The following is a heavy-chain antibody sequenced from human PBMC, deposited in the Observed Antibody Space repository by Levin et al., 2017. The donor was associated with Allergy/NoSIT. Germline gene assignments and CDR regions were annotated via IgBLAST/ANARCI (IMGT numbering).Heavy chain of an antibody. CDR1: GYTFTGYY. V-gene: IGHV1-2*02. Sequence: AASVKVSCKASGYTFTGYYMHWVRQAPGQGLEWMGWINPNSGGTNYAQKFQGRVTMTRDTSISTAYMELSRLTSDDTAVYYCARVGPREVRGVIINGFDYWGQGTLVTVSS. D-gene: IGHD3-10*01. CDR3: ARVGPREVRGVIINGFDY. J-gene: IGHJ4*02. CDR2: INPNSGGT.